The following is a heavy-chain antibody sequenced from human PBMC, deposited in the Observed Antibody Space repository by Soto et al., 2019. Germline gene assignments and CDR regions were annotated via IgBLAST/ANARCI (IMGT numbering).Heavy chain of an antibody. Sequence: ASVKVSCKASGYTFTSYAMHWVRQAPGQRLEWMGWINAGNGNTKYSQKFQGRVTITRDTSASTAYMELSSLRSEDTAVYYCVIAAHAGGNWFDPWGQGTLVTVS. D-gene: IGHD6-13*01. V-gene: IGHV1-3*01. CDR1: GYTFTSYA. CDR2: INAGNGNT. J-gene: IGHJ5*02. CDR3: VIAAHAGGNWFDP.